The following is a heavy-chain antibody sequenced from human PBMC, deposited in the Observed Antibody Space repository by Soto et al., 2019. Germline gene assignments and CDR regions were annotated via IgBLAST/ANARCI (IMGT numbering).Heavy chain of an antibody. CDR3: ARHDPKTGGYSSSWTDY. CDR2: IYYSGST. V-gene: IGHV4-39*01. Sequence: SXTLSLTCTVSGGSISSSSYYWCWIRQPPGKGLEWIGSIYYSGSTYYNPSLKSRVTISVDTSKNQFSLKLSSVTAADTAVYYCARHDPKTGGYSSSWTDYWGQGTLVTVSS. J-gene: IGHJ4*02. CDR1: GGSISSSSYY. D-gene: IGHD6-13*01.